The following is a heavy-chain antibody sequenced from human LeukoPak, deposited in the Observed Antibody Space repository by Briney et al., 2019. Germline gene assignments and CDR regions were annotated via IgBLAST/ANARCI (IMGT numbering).Heavy chain of an antibody. V-gene: IGHV1-8*01. J-gene: IGHJ4*02. D-gene: IGHD3-22*01. CDR1: GYTFTSYD. Sequence: ASVKVSCKASGYTFTSYDINWVRQATGQGLEWMGWMNPNSGNTGYAQKLQGRVTMTTDTSTSTAYMELRSLRSDDTAVYYCARSAPYKYYYDSSGYTIWGQGTLVTVSS. CDR3: ARSAPYKYYYDSSGYTI. CDR2: MNPNSGNT.